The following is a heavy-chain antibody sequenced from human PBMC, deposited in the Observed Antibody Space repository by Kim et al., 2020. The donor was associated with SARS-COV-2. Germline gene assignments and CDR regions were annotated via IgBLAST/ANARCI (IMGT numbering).Heavy chain of an antibody. J-gene: IGHJ4*02. Sequence: GGSLILSCAASGFTFSDYWMHWVRLAPGKGLVWVSHIRNDGTTTDYADSVKGRFTISRDNAKNTLYLQMNSLRAEDAAMYYCVRSGGYLDYWGQGTLVTV. CDR2: IRNDGTTT. CDR1: GFTFSDYW. CDR3: VRSGGYLDY. V-gene: IGHV3-74*01. D-gene: IGHD6-13*01.